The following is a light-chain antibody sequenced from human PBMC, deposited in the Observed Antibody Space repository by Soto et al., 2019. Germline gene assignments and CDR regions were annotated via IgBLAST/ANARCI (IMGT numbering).Light chain of an antibody. CDR3: QQYDNWPWT. V-gene: IGKV3-15*01. Sequence: EIVMTQSPATLSVSPGGRATLSCRASQTISGTLAWYQQKPGQAPRLLIHGASTRAPGFPARFSGSGSGTDFNLTISSLQSEDFAVYYCQQYDNWPWTFGQGTKVEI. CDR2: GAS. J-gene: IGKJ1*01. CDR1: QTISGT.